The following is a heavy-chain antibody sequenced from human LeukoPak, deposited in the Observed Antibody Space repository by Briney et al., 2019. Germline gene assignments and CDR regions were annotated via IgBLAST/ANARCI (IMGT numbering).Heavy chain of an antibody. CDR3: ARDRRSHHYFDY. V-gene: IGHV3-21*01. CDR2: ISSSSSYI. J-gene: IGHJ4*02. CDR1: GFTFGDYA. Sequence: GGSLRLSCTASGFTFGDYAMNWVRQAPGKGLEWVSSISSSSSYIYYADSVKGRFTISRDNAKNSLYLQMNSLRAEDTAVYYCARDRRSHHYFDYWGQGTLVTVSS.